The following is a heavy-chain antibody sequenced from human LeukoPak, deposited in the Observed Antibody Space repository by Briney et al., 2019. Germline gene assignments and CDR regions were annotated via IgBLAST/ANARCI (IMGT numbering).Heavy chain of an antibody. Sequence: QPGRSLRLSCAASGFTFSSYAMSWVRQAPGKGLEWVSAITGSGGSTYYADSVKGRFTISRDNSKNTLYLQMNSLRAEDTAVYYCAKRSRYCSGGSCYSWFDYWGQGTLVTVSS. CDR2: ITGSGGST. V-gene: IGHV3-23*01. CDR1: GFTFSSYA. D-gene: IGHD2-15*01. J-gene: IGHJ4*02. CDR3: AKRSRYCSGGSCYSWFDY.